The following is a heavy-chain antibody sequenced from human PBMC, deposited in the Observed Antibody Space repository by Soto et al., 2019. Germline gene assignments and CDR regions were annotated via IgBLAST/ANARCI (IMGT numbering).Heavy chain of an antibody. Sequence: PGRALRRSCAASGFTFSSYGMHWVRQAPAKGLEWVAVISYDGSNKYYADSVKGRFTISRDNSKNTLYLQMNSLRAEDTAVYYCAKDLGDYVWDYYGMDVCGQGTTATVSS. CDR3: AKDLGDYVWDYYGMDV. V-gene: IGHV3-30*18. J-gene: IGHJ6*02. D-gene: IGHD4-17*01. CDR1: GFTFSSYG. CDR2: ISYDGSNK.